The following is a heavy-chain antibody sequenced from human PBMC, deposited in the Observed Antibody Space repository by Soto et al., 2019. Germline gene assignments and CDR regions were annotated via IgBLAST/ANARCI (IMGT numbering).Heavy chain of an antibody. V-gene: IGHV3-30*18. J-gene: IGHJ4*02. D-gene: IGHD5-12*01. Sequence: GGSLRLSCAASGFTFSSYGMHWVRQAPGKGLEWVAVISYDGSNKYYADSVKGRFTISRDNSKNTLYLQMNSLRAEDTAVYYCAKDEGWLQSEGFDYWGQGTLVTVSS. CDR1: GFTFSSYG. CDR2: ISYDGSNK. CDR3: AKDEGWLQSEGFDY.